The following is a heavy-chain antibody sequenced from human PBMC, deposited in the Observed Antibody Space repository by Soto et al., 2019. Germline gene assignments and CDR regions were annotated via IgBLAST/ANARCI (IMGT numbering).Heavy chain of an antibody. V-gene: IGHV3-33*01. J-gene: IGHJ4*02. Sequence: QVQLVESGGGVVQPGTSLKLSCAASGLTFSDFGMHWVRQAPGKGLEWVAVLWYDGSNDYYADPVRGRFNITRNNSKNTLYLKMQRRGAEDAALYYCGRGPNYGAGTYFSYYFDFWGQGTLVTVSS. CDR2: LWYDGSND. D-gene: IGHD3-10*01. CDR3: GRGPNYGAGTYFSYYFDF. CDR1: GLTFSDFG.